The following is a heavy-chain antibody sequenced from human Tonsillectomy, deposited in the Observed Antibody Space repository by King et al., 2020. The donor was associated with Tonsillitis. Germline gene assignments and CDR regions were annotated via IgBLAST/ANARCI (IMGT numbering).Heavy chain of an antibody. J-gene: IGHJ4*02. CDR2: IYGGGST. D-gene: IGHD1-1*01. V-gene: IGHV1-46*01. CDR1: GYTFTSNH. CDR3: AREKPGTTYFDY. Sequence: HVQLVESGAEVKKPGASVKVSCKASGYTFTSNHIHWVRQAPGQGLEWRGTIYGGGSTIYAQKFQDTVTMTRDTSTSTVYMDLSSLKSDDTAVYYCAREKPGTTYFDYWGQGTLVTVSS.